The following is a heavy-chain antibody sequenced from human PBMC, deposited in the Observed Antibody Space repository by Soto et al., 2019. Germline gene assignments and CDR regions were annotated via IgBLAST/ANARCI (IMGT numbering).Heavy chain of an antibody. CDR1: GFTFSSYA. CDR2: ISYDGSNK. J-gene: IGHJ4*02. V-gene: IGHV3-30-3*01. Sequence: QVQLMESGGGVVQPGRSLRLSCAASGFTFSSYAMHWVRQAPGKGLEWVAVISYDGSNKYYADSVKGRFTISRDNSKNTLYLQMNSLRAEDTAVYYCARDQPDGKVAATSYFDYWGQGTLVTVSS. CDR3: ARDQPDGKVAATSYFDY. D-gene: IGHD2-15*01.